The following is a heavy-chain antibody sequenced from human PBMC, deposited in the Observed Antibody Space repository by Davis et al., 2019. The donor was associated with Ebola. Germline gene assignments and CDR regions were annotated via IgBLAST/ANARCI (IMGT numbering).Heavy chain of an antibody. J-gene: IGHJ4*02. D-gene: IGHD6-13*01. V-gene: IGHV4-4*02. Sequence: PSETLSLTCAVSGGSISSSNWWSWVRQPPGKGLEWIGEIYHSGSTKYNPSLKSRVTISVDTSKNQFSLKLSSVTAADTAVYYCARESQQLGPFDYWGQGTLVTVSS. CDR1: GGSISSSNW. CDR3: ARESQQLGPFDY. CDR2: IYHSGST.